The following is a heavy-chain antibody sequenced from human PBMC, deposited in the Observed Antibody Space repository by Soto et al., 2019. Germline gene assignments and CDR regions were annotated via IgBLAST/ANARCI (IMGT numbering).Heavy chain of an antibody. CDR1: GYTYTRYD. V-gene: IGHV1-8*01. Sequence: ASVKVSCKASGYTYTRYDINWVRQATGQGLEWMGWMNPNSGNTGYAQKFQGRVTMTRNTSISTAYMELSSLRSEDTAVYYCARGDFDYVDYGMDVWGQGTTLTIYS. CDR2: MNPNSGNT. J-gene: IGHJ6*02. CDR3: ARGDFDYVDYGMDV. D-gene: IGHD4-17*01.